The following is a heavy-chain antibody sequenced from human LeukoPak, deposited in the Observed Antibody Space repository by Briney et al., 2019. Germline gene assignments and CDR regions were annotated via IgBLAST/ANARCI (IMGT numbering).Heavy chain of an antibody. CDR3: ASIQAYRQWLLMDY. CDR2: IYYSGST. D-gene: IGHD6-19*01. V-gene: IGHV4-39*02. J-gene: IGHJ4*02. Sequence: SETLSLTCTVSSGSFSSSSYYWGWIRQPPGKGLEWIGSIYYSGSTNYNPSLKSRITISVDTSRNHFSLKLSSVTAADTAVYYCASIQAYRQWLLMDYWGQGTLVTVSS. CDR1: SGSFSSSSYY.